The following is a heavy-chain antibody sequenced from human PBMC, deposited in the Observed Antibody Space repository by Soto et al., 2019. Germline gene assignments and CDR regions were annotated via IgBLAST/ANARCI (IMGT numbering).Heavy chain of an antibody. CDR2: IYYSGST. D-gene: IGHD3-9*01. V-gene: IGHV4-31*03. J-gene: IGHJ6*03. Sequence: SETLSLTCTVSGGSISSGGYYWSWIRQHPGKGLEWIGYIYYSGSTYYNPSLKSRVTISVDTSKNQFSLKLSSVTAADTAVYYCARGGPFYDILTGSPFQKDYYYYYMDVWGKGTTVTVSS. CDR3: ARGGPFYDILTGSPFQKDYYYYYMDV. CDR1: GGSISSGGYY.